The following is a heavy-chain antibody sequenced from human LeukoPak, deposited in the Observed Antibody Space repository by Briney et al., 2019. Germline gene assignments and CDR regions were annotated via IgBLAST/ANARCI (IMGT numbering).Heavy chain of an antibody. J-gene: IGHJ5*02. D-gene: IGHD5-12*01. Sequence: PGGSLRLSCAASGVIISSYAMSWVRQAPGKGLEWVSAINGRGDNTYYADFVKGRFTISRDNSKSTVYLQMNSLRTEDTAVYYCAKDGLSPGFNWFDPWGQGTLVTVSS. V-gene: IGHV3-23*01. CDR1: GVIISSYA. CDR2: INGRGDNT. CDR3: AKDGLSPGFNWFDP.